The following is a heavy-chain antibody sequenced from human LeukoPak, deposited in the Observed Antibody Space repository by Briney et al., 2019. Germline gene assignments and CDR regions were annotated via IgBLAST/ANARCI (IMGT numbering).Heavy chain of an antibody. CDR1: GDSINTDSYY. J-gene: IGHJ6*02. CDR3: ANSDDRRPYGLDV. Sequence: SQTLSLTCNVSGDSINTDSYYWSWIRQHPGKGLEYIGYIYSSGDTYYNPSLKSRVSISVDRSKNQFSLKLNFVTAADTAVYYCANSDDRRPYGLDVWGQGTTVTVSS. V-gene: IGHV4-31*03. CDR2: IYSSGDT. D-gene: IGHD3-22*01.